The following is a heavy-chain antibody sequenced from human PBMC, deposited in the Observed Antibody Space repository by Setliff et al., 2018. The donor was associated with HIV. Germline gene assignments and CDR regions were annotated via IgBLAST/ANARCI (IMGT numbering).Heavy chain of an antibody. CDR1: GFTFRSFC. D-gene: IGHD3-16*01. Sequence: PGGSLRLSCAASGFTFRSFCMSWVRQAPGKGLEWISGISGSGGVIYYADTVKGRFTISRDNSKNTLYLQMDSLRVEDTALYYCAKARSSNIMPLEYWGQGTLVTVSS. CDR3: AKARSSNIMPLEY. CDR2: ISGSGGVI. J-gene: IGHJ4*02. V-gene: IGHV3-23*01.